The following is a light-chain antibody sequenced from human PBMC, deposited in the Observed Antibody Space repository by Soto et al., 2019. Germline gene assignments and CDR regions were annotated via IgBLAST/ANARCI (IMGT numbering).Light chain of an antibody. Sequence: ETVLTQSPGTLSLSTGERATLSCRASQSVSSYLAWYQQKPGQAPRLLIYDASNRATGIPARFSGSGSGTDLTLTISSLEPEDFAVYYCQQRSNWLGTFGGGTKVDIK. V-gene: IGKV3-11*01. CDR3: QQRSNWLGT. CDR2: DAS. J-gene: IGKJ4*01. CDR1: QSVSSY.